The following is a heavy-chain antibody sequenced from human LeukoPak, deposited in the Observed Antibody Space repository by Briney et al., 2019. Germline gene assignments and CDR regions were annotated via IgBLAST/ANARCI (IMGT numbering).Heavy chain of an antibody. CDR1: GYTLTELS. CDR2: FDPEDGET. V-gene: IGHV1-24*01. D-gene: IGHD1-26*01. CDR3: ATDAVGATPFDY. Sequence: GASVKVSCKVSGYTLTELSMHWVRQAPGKGLEWMVGFDPEDGETIYAQKFQGRDTMTEDTSTDTAYMELSSLRSEDTAVYYCATDAVGATPFDYWGQGTLVTVSS. J-gene: IGHJ4*02.